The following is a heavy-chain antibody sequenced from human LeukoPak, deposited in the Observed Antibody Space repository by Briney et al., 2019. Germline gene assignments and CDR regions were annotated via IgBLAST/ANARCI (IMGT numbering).Heavy chain of an antibody. Sequence: AGGSLRLSCAASGFTFSSYAMSWVRQAPGKGLAWVANINQNGGVRHYVDSVKGRFAISRDNAKNSLYLQMTSLRADDTAVYYCATSHDAAGTSWGQGTLVTVSS. CDR3: ATSHDAAGTS. D-gene: IGHD6-25*01. CDR2: INQNGGVR. J-gene: IGHJ5*02. CDR1: GFTFSSYA. V-gene: IGHV3-7*01.